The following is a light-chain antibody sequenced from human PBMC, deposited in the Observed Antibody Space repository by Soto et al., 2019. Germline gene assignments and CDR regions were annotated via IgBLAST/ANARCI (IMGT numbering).Light chain of an antibody. V-gene: IGKV1-13*02. J-gene: IGKJ4*01. Sequence: AIQVNQSPSSLSASVGDGVTITCRASQGISSALVWYQQKPGKPPKLLIYDASTLESGVPSRFSGSGYGTDFTLTISSLQPEDFATYYCQQFDSNPLSFGGGTKVEIK. CDR1: QGISSA. CDR3: QQFDSNPLS. CDR2: DAS.